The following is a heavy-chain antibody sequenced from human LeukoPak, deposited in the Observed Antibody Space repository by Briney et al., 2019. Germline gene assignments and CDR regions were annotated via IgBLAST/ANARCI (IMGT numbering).Heavy chain of an antibody. CDR2: IHFCGST. D-gene: IGHD3-3*01. Sequence: SETLSLTCTVSSDSISDDYWRWIRQSPGKGLEYIWNIHFCGSTNYNPSLKSRVTISVDTSKNHFSLKLTSLTAADTAVYYCARTRRSGYDATHVYYYMDVWGQGTTVTVSS. V-gene: IGHV4-59*01. J-gene: IGHJ6*03. CDR3: ARTRRSGYDATHVYYYMDV. CDR1: SDSISDDY.